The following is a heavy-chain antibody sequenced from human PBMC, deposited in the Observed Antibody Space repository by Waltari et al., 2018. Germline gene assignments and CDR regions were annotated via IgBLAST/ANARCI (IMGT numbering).Heavy chain of an antibody. D-gene: IGHD3-3*01. CDR2: VCATGGPGST. CDR1: GFIFSNYG. Sequence: EVQLLESGGGLVQPGESLRLSCAASGFIFSNYGMAWFRQAPGKGVEWVSAVCATGGPGSTFFADAVKGRFTISRDDSKNTLYLQMNTLRAEDTAVYYCAKRLWSGYYPGGAAMDVWGQGTTVTVSS. CDR3: AKRLWSGYYPGGAAMDV. V-gene: IGHV3-23*01. J-gene: IGHJ6*02.